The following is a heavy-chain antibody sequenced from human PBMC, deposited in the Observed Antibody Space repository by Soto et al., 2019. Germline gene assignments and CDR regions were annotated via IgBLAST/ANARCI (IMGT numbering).Heavy chain of an antibody. V-gene: IGHV3-48*02. Sequence: EVQLVESGGGLVEPGGSLRLSCAASGFTFSTSSMNWVRQAPGKGLEWISYISPSSDTIHYGDSVEGRFTISRDNAKNSLFLQMDCLTDEDTGVYFCARALAIFGVGMSWGQGTLVTVSS. D-gene: IGHD3-3*01. CDR3: ARALAIFGVGMS. CDR1: GFTFSTSS. CDR2: ISPSSDTI. J-gene: IGHJ4*02.